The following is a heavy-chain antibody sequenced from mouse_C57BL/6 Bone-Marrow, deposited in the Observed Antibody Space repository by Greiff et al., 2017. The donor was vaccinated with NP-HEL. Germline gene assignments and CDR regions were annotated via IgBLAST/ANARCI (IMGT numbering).Heavy chain of an antibody. CDR2: IYPGGGYT. Sequence: QVQLKQSGAELVRPGPSVKMSCKASGYTFTNYWIGWAKQRPGHGLEWIGDIYPGGGYTNYNEKFKGKATLTADKSSSTAYMQFSSLTSEDSAIYYCARSNWDEGYAMDYWGQGTSVTVSS. D-gene: IGHD4-1*01. J-gene: IGHJ4*01. CDR3: ARSNWDEGYAMDY. V-gene: IGHV1-63*01. CDR1: GYTFTNYW.